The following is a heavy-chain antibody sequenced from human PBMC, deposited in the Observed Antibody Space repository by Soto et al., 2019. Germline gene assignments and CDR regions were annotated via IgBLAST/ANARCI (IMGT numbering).Heavy chain of an antibody. CDR1: GDSFTDYW. V-gene: IGHV5-51*01. CDR2: IYPGDSDT. Sequence: PGESLKISCMGSGDSFTDYWIGWVRQMPGKGLEWMGIIYPGDSDTKYSPSFQGQVTMSADKSISTAYLQWNSLKASDTAMYYCARDGLSSSSSFDYWGQGTLVTVSS. J-gene: IGHJ4*02. D-gene: IGHD6-6*01. CDR3: ARDGLSSSSSFDY.